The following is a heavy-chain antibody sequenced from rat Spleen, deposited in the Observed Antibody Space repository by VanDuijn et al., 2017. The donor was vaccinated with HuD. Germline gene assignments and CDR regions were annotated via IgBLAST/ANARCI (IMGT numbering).Heavy chain of an antibody. Sequence: VQLKETGPGLVQPTQTLSLTCTVSGFSLTSDGVHWIRPPPGKGLEWMGIIYHDGGTDYNSAIKSRLSISRDTSKSQVFLKINSLQTDDTAMYYCARGSYDGSYYYNWFAYWGQGTLVTVSS. D-gene: IGHD1-12*02. CDR3: ARGSYDGSYYYNWFAY. J-gene: IGHJ3*01. V-gene: IGHV2-17*01. CDR1: GFSLTSDG. CDR2: IYHDGGT.